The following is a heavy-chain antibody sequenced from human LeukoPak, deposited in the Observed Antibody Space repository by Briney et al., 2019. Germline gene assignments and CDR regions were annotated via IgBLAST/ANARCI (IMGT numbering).Heavy chain of an antibody. D-gene: IGHD5-24*01. CDR1: GFKFSSYW. CDR2: INTNGDSA. CDR3: VRDNAYTFDY. Sequence: GGSLRLSCAVSGFKFSSYWMNWVRQVPGKGLMWVAHINTNGDSANYADSVKGRFTISRDNAKSTLSLQMNGLRAEDTAIYYCVRDNAYTFDYWGQGTLVTVSS. V-gene: IGHV3-74*01. J-gene: IGHJ4*01.